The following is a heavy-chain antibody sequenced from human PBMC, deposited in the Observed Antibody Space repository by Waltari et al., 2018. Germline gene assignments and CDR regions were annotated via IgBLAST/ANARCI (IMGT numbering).Heavy chain of an antibody. CDR2: INTHTGNP. D-gene: IGHD1-26*01. J-gene: IGHJ4*02. CDR1: VYIVTTYG. V-gene: IGHV7-4-1*02. CDR3: ARGGGTFSKPQYFDS. Sequence: QVQLVHSASDLKKPAASVKISCKDTVYIVTTYGMSWVRQPTGQGLEWMGWINTHTGNPTYVQGFTGRFVFSLDPSVSTAYLQISSLKAEDSVIYYCARGGGTFSKPQYFDSWGQGTRVTVSS.